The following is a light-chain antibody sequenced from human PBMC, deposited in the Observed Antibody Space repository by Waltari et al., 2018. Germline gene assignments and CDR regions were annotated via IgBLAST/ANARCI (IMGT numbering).Light chain of an antibody. CDR3: GQGTHLPFT. V-gene: IGKV2D-30*01. CDR2: EVS. Sequence: DAVMTQSPLSLPITPGQPASISCRSSQSIVDSNGKTFLSWYQQKPGQPPRRLIYEVSNLDSGVPDRFSGSGAGTDFTLRISRVEAEDFGLYYCGQGTHLPFTFGPGTKLEIK. CDR1: QSIVDSNGKTF. J-gene: IGKJ3*01.